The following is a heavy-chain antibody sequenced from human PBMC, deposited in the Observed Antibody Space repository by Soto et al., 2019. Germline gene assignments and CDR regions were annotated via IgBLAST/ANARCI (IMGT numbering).Heavy chain of an antibody. D-gene: IGHD1-1*01. CDR3: ATGHNWHQAN. CDR2: VSGRGDST. J-gene: IGHJ4*02. Sequence: SLRLSCAASGFTFNNFGMTWVRQAPGKGLEWISGVSGRGDSTHYADSVKGRFTISRDNSRNTLYLQMNSLRAEDTAVYYCATGHNWHQANWGQGTQVTVSS. V-gene: IGHV3-23*01. CDR1: GFTFNNFG.